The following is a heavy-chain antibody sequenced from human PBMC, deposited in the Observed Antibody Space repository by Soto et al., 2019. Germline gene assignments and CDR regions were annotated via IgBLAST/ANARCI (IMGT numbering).Heavy chain of an antibody. CDR3: ARNMDYYYGPGSGNGHGV. D-gene: IGHD3-10*01. Sequence: QVQLVQSGAEVKEPGDSVRVSCEASGYTFTAYYIHWVRQAPGQGLEWMGWINPKFGDTTYAQDFQGRLTLTRDMSISTVYMDLCRLTSDDTAIYYCARNMDYYYGPGSGNGHGVWGQGTTVNVFS. V-gene: IGHV1-2*02. CDR1: GYTFTAYY. CDR2: INPKFGDT. J-gene: IGHJ6*02.